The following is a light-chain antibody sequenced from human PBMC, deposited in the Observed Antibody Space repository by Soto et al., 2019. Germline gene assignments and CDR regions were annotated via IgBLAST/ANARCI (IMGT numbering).Light chain of an antibody. CDR2: DAS. CDR1: QSISSW. J-gene: IGKJ1*01. Sequence: DIQMTQSPSTLSATAGDRFTITCRASQSISSWLAWYQHKPGKAPKLLIYDASNLDSGVPSRFSGSGSGTEFSLTISNLQPDDCATYYCQQYENYWTFGQGTKX. V-gene: IGKV1-5*01. CDR3: QQYENYWT.